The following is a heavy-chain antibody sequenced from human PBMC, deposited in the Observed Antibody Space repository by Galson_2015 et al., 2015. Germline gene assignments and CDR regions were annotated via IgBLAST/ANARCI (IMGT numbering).Heavy chain of an antibody. CDR2: INHSGST. CDR1: GGSFSGYY. Sequence: ETLSLTCAVYGGSFSGYYWSWIRQPPGKGLEWIGEINHSGSTNYNPSLKSRVTISVDTSKNQFSLKLSSVTAADTAVYYCARGTLIVVVVAATHNWFDPWGQGTLVTVSS. V-gene: IGHV4-34*01. CDR3: ARGTLIVVVVAATHNWFDP. J-gene: IGHJ5*02. D-gene: IGHD2-15*01.